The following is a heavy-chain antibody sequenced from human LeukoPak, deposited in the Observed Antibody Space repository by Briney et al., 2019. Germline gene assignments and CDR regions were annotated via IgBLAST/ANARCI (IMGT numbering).Heavy chain of an antibody. CDR2: ISYDGSNK. Sequence: GGSMRLSCAASGFTFSSYAMHWVRQAPGKGLEWVAVISYDGSNKYYADSVKGRFTISRDNSKKTLYLQMNSLRAEDTAVYYCARVARGGIVVVPAAMHYWGQGTLVTVSS. CDR1: GFTFSSYA. CDR3: ARVARGGIVVVPAAMHY. V-gene: IGHV3-30*04. D-gene: IGHD2-2*01. J-gene: IGHJ4*02.